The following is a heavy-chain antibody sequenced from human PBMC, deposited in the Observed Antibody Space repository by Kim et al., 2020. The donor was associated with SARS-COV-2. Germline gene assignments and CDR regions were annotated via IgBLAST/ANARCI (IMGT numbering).Heavy chain of an antibody. CDR2: ISWNSGSI. CDR3: AKGPDYDILTGYLD. D-gene: IGHD3-9*01. V-gene: IGHV3-9*01. CDR1: GFTFDDYA. Sequence: GGSLRLSCAASGFTFDDYAMHWVRQAPGKGLEWVSGISWNSGSIGYADSVKGRFTISRDNAKNSLYLQMNSLRAEDTALYYCAKGPDYDILTGYLDWGQGTLVTVSS. J-gene: IGHJ4*02.